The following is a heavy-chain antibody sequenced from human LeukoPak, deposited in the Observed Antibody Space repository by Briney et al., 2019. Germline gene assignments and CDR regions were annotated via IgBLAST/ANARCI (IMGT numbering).Heavy chain of an antibody. CDR2: IIPIFGIA. D-gene: IGHD5-24*01. V-gene: IGHV1-69*04. CDR3: ASRGEMANREIYFDY. J-gene: IGHJ4*02. CDR1: GYTFSSYA. Sequence: SVKVSCKASGYTFSSYAISWVRQAPGQGLEWMGRIIPIFGIANYAQKFQGRVTITADKSTSTAYMELSSLRSEDTAVYYCASRGEMANREIYFDYWGQGTLVTVSS.